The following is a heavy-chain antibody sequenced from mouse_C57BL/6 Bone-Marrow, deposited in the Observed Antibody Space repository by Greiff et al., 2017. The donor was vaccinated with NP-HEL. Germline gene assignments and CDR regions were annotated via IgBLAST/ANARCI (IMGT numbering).Heavy chain of an antibody. CDR3: ARDLYYFDY. CDR1: GYSITSGYY. Sequence: EVQLVESGPGLVKPSQSLSLTCSVTGYSITSGYYWNWIRQFPGNKLEWMGYISYDGSNNYNPSLKNRISITRDTSENQFFLKLNSVTTEDTATYYCARDLYYFDYWGQGTTLTVSS. CDR2: ISYDGSN. J-gene: IGHJ2*01. V-gene: IGHV3-6*01.